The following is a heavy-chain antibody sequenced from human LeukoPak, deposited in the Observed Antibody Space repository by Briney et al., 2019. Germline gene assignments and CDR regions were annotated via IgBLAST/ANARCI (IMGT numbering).Heavy chain of an antibody. CDR2: ISSSSSTI. J-gene: IGHJ4*02. CDR3: ARDSRFVVVTALDY. D-gene: IGHD2-21*02. V-gene: IGHV3-48*04. Sequence: PGGSLRLSCAASGFTFSSYSMNWVRQAPGKGLEWVSYISSSSSTIYYADSVKGRFTISRDNAKNSLYLQMNSLRAEGTAVYYCARDSRFVVVTALDYWGQGTLVTVSS. CDR1: GFTFSSYS.